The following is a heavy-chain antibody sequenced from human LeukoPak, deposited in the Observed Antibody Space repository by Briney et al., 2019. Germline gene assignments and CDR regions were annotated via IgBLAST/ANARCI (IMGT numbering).Heavy chain of an antibody. Sequence: SVKVSCKASGGTFSSYTISWVRQAPGQGLEWMGRIIPILAIANYAQKFQGRVTITADKSTSTAYMGLSSLRSEDTAVYYCARGYCSGGSCYSLDYWGQGTLVTVSS. J-gene: IGHJ4*02. CDR3: ARGYCSGGSCYSLDY. D-gene: IGHD2-15*01. CDR1: GGTFSSYT. CDR2: IIPILAIA. V-gene: IGHV1-69*02.